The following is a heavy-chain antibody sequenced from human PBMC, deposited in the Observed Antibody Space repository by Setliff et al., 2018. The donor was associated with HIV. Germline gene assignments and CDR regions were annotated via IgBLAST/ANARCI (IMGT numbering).Heavy chain of an antibody. CDR1: GGTFGSYA. J-gene: IGHJ4*02. CDR3: ARGLEIHSADGYYFDY. CDR2: IIPIFETT. Sequence: SVKVSCKASGGTFGSYAISWVRQAPGQGLEWLGGIIPIFETTNYAQRFQGRVTMTSDTSISTAYMELSSLRSEDTAVYYCARGLEIHSADGYYFDYWSQGTLVTVSS. D-gene: IGHD2-21*01. V-gene: IGHV1-69*05.